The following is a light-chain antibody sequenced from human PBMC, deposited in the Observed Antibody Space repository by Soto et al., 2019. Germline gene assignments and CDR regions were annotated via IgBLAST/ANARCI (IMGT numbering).Light chain of an antibody. Sequence: SALTQSPATLSLSPGERATLSCRASQSVSGAYLAWYQQKPGQAPRLLIYDASSRATGIPDRFSGSGSGTDFTLTISRLEPEDFAVFFCQQYGNSPRTFGQGTKVDI. CDR2: DAS. CDR1: QSVSGAY. V-gene: IGKV3-20*01. CDR3: QQYGNSPRT. J-gene: IGKJ1*01.